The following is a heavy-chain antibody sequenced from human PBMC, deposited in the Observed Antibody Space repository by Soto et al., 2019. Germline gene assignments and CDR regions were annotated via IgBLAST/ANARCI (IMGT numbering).Heavy chain of an antibody. D-gene: IGHD3-22*01. Sequence: ASVKVSCKTSGYTFTSFGISWVRQAPGQGLEWMGWITTDKGKTNYAQKFQGRVTMTTDTSTSTAYMELRSPRSDDTAVYYCARDDYYDSSGSIRGAFAIWGQGTMVTVSS. V-gene: IGHV1-18*01. CDR3: ARDDYYDSSGSIRGAFAI. CDR1: GYTFTSFG. CDR2: ITTDKGKT. J-gene: IGHJ3*02.